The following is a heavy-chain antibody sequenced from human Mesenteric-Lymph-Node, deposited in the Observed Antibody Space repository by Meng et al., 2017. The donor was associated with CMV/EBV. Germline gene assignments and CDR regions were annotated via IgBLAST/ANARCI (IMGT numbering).Heavy chain of an antibody. Sequence: SETLSLTCTVSGGSISSYYWSWIRQHPVKGLESIGYVYYTGNTYNNPSLKSRLIISLDKSENQFSLKLSSVAAADTAVYYCARCRQAPKLTAYYGMDVWGQGTTVTVSS. CDR1: GGSISSYY. CDR2: VYYTGNT. D-gene: IGHD1-7*01. V-gene: IGHV4-59*06. CDR3: ARCRQAPKLTAYYGMDV. J-gene: IGHJ6*02.